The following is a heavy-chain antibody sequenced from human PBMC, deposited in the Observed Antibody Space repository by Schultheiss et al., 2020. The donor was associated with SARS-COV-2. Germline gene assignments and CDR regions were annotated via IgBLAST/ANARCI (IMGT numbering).Heavy chain of an antibody. CDR1: GGSISSGGYY. Sequence: GSLRLSCAVSGGSISSGGYYWSWIRQHPGKGLEWIGYIYYSGSTNYNPSLKSRVTISVDTSKNQFSLKLSSVTAADTAVYYCARAKDAFDIWGQGTMVTVSS. CDR3: ARAKDAFDI. CDR2: IYYSGST. J-gene: IGHJ3*02. V-gene: IGHV4-61*08.